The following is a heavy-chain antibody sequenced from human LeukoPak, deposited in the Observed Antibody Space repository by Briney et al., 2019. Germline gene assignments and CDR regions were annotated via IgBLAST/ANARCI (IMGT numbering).Heavy chain of an antibody. Sequence: SETLSLTCTISAGSISSYYWSWIRQPPGKGLEWIGYISYIGTTNDNPSLKSRVTISLDTSKNQFSLKLTSVTAADTAVYFCARQSWQSNYYGMDVWGQGTTVTVSS. CDR1: AGSISSYY. J-gene: IGHJ6*02. CDR2: ISYIGTT. V-gene: IGHV4-59*08. CDR3: ARQSWQSNYYGMDV. D-gene: IGHD6-13*01.